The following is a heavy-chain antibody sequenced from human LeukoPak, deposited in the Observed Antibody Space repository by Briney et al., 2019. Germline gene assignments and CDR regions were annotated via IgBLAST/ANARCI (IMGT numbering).Heavy chain of an antibody. Sequence: GGSLRLSCTASGFTFSSYGMHWVRQAPGKGLEWVAFIRYDGSNKYYADSVKGRFTISRDNSKNTLYLQMNSLRAEDTAVYYCAKEGQGGIAQDWFDPWGQGTLVTVSS. D-gene: IGHD6-13*01. CDR1: GFTFSSYG. CDR3: AKEGQGGIAQDWFDP. J-gene: IGHJ5*02. V-gene: IGHV3-30*02. CDR2: IRYDGSNK.